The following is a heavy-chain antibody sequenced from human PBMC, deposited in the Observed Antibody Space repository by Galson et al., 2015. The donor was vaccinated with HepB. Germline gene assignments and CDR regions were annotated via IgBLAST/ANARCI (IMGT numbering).Heavy chain of an antibody. CDR2: AYHSGGT. CDR1: GDSISNDRW. Sequence: TPSLTCAVSGDSISNDRWWSWVRQPPGEGLEWIGEAYHSGGTNYGPSLKSRVTISVDKSRNQFSLKLTSVTAADTAVYYCTRAKEGRGYFDYWGQGTLVTVSS. CDR3: TRAKEGRGYFDY. V-gene: IGHV4-4*02. D-gene: IGHD3-10*01. J-gene: IGHJ4*02.